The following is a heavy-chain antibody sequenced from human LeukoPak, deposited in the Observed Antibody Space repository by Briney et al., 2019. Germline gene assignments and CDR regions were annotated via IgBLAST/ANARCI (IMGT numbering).Heavy chain of an antibody. J-gene: IGHJ4*02. CDR1: GGSISSGSYY. V-gene: IGHV4-61*02. Sequence: SETLSLTCTVSGGSISSGSYYWSWIRQPAGKGLEWIGRIYTSGSTNYNPSLKSRVTISVDTSKNQFSLKLSSVTAADTAVYYCARAYSSSSIDYWGQGTLVTVSS. CDR2: IYTSGST. CDR3: ARAYSSSSIDY. D-gene: IGHD6-6*01.